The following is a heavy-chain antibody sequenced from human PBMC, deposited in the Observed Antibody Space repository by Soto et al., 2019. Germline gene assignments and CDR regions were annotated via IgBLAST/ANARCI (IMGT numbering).Heavy chain of an antibody. CDR1: GYSFTSYW. Sequence: GESLKISCKGSGYSFTSYWIGWVRQMPGKGLEWMGIIYPGDSDTRYSPSFQGQVTISADKSISTAYLQWSSLKASDTAMYYCARHGYAMYYYYGMDVWGQGTTATVSS. CDR2: IYPGDSDT. D-gene: IGHD2-8*01. CDR3: ARHGYAMYYYYGMDV. V-gene: IGHV5-51*01. J-gene: IGHJ6*02.